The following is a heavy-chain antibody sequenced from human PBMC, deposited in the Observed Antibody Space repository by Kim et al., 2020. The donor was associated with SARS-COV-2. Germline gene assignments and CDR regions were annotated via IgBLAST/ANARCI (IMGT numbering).Heavy chain of an antibody. CDR2: MNPNSGNT. CDR1: GYTFTSYD. V-gene: IGHV1-8*01. CDR3: ARGRRYDYIWGSYRPTDAFDI. D-gene: IGHD3-16*02. J-gene: IGHJ3*02. Sequence: ASVKVSCKASGYTFTSYDINWVRQATGQGLEWMGWMNPNSGNTGYAQKFQGRVTMTRNTSISTAYMELSSLRSEDTAVYYCARGRRYDYIWGSYRPTDAFDIWGQGTMVTVSS.